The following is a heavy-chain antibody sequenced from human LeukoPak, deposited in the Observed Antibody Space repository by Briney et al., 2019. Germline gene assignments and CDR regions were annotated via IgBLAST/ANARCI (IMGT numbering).Heavy chain of an antibody. CDR1: GYTFTSYY. CDR2: INPSGGST. D-gene: IGHD6-19*01. J-gene: IGHJ4*02. V-gene: IGHV1-46*01. Sequence: ASVKVSCMASGYTFTSYYMHWVRQAPGQGLEWMGIINPSGGSTSYAQKFQGRVTMTRDTSTSTVYMELSSLRSEDTAVYYCAGGSSGWYSVAYWGQGTLVTVSS. CDR3: AGGSSGWYSVAY.